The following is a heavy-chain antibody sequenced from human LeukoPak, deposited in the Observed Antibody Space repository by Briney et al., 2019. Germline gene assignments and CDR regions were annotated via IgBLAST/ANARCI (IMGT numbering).Heavy chain of an antibody. D-gene: IGHD1-26*01. CDR1: GYTFTSYD. CDR3: ARDSRGSYSPGWFDP. J-gene: IGHJ5*02. CDR2: MNPNSGNT. Sequence: ASVKVSCKASGYTFTSYDINWLRQATGQGLEWMGWMNPNSGNTGYAQKFQGRVTMTRNTSISTAYMELSSLRSEDTAVYYCARDSRGSYSPGWFDPWGQGTLVTVSS. V-gene: IGHV1-8*01.